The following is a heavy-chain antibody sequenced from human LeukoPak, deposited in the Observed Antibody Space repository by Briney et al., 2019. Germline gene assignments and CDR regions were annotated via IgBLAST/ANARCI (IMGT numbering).Heavy chain of an antibody. Sequence: SVKVSCKASGYTFTYRYLHWVRQAPGQSLEWMGWITPFNGNTNYAQKFQDRVTITRDRSMSTAYMELSSLRSEDTAMYYCARSSSGWPLWFDPWGQGTLVTVSS. CDR3: ARSSSGWPLWFDP. CDR2: ITPFNGNT. J-gene: IGHJ5*02. CDR1: GYTFTYRY. D-gene: IGHD6-19*01. V-gene: IGHV1-45*02.